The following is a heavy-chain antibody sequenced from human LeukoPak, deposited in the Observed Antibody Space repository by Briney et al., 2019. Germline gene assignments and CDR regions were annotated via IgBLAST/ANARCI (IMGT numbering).Heavy chain of an antibody. CDR2: IKTSGST. CDR1: GGSISTYY. Sequence: PSETLSLTCTVSGGSISTYYWSWIRQPVGKGLEWIGHIKTSGSTHYNPSLRSRITMSVDTSKNQFSLNLSSVTAADTAVYYCAKVAKYYYGSETYFFFEDWGQGTLVTVSS. D-gene: IGHD3-10*01. V-gene: IGHV4-4*07. CDR3: AKVAKYYYGSETYFFFED. J-gene: IGHJ4*02.